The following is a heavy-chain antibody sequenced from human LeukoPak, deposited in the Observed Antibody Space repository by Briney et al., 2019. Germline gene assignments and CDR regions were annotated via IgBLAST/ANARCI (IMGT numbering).Heavy chain of an antibody. Sequence: GGSLRLSCAASGFSLSNQWMHWVRQAPGKGLVWVSRIDNDGSSTVYADSVKGRFTISRDNAKNTLYLQMNSLRAEDTALYYCAPSPAAQQDYWGQGILVTVSP. CDR3: APSPAAQQDY. D-gene: IGHD1-1*01. CDR2: IDNDGSST. CDR1: GFSLSNQW. V-gene: IGHV3-74*01. J-gene: IGHJ4*02.